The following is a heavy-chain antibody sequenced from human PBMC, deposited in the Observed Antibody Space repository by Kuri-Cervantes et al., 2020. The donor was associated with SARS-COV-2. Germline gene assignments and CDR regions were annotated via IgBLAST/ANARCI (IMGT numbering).Heavy chain of an antibody. CDR1: GFTFSSYA. J-gene: IGHJ4*02. V-gene: IGHV3-23*01. CDR2: ITGSGGST. Sequence: GESLKISCAASGFTFSSYAMSWVRQAPGKGLEWVSAITGSGGSTYYADSVKGRFTISRDNSKNTLYLQMNSLRAEDTSVYYCAKDHDRTSFDYCGQRTLVTVSS. D-gene: IGHD3-3*01. CDR3: AKDHDRTSFDY.